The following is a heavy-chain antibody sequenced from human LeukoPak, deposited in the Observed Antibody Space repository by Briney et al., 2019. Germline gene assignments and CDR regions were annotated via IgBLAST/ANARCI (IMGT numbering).Heavy chain of an antibody. Sequence: SVKVSCKASGGTFSSYAISWVRQAPGQGLEWMGGIIPIFGTANYAQKFQGRVTITTDESTSTAYMELSSLRSEDTAVYYCARVRFDSSGHNDAFDIRGQGTMVTVSS. J-gene: IGHJ3*02. CDR2: IIPIFGTA. V-gene: IGHV1-69*05. D-gene: IGHD3-22*01. CDR1: GGTFSSYA. CDR3: ARVRFDSSGHNDAFDI.